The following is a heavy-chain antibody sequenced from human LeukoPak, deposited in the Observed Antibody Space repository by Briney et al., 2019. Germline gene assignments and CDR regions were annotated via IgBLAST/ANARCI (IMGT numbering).Heavy chain of an antibody. Sequence: SSETLSLTCSVSGGSISSLYWSWIRQPPGKGLEWIGYIYYTGSTNYNPSLKSRVTMFVDMSENQFSLRLSSVTAADTAVYYCARHRAYSSSSPFDYWGQGTLVTVSS. D-gene: IGHD6-6*01. CDR1: GGSISSLY. CDR3: ARHRAYSSSSPFDY. CDR2: IYYTGST. J-gene: IGHJ4*02. V-gene: IGHV4-59*08.